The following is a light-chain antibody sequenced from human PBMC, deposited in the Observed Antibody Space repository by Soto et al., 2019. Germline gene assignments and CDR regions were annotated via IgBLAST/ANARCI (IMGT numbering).Light chain of an antibody. V-gene: IGLV1-40*01. CDR3: QSYDSSLSGYV. Sequence: QYVLTQPPSVSVAPGQRVTISCTGSSSNIGAGYDVHWYQQLPGTAPKLLIYGNSNRPSGVPDRFSGSKSGTSASLAITGLQAEDEADYYCQSYDSSLSGYVFGTGTKVTVL. CDR2: GNS. CDR1: SSNIGAGYD. J-gene: IGLJ1*01.